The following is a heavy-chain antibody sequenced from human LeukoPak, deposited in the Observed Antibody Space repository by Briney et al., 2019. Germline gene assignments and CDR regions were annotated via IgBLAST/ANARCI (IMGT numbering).Heavy chain of an antibody. Sequence: GGSLRLSCAASGFTFSNYAMSWVRLAPGKGLEWVSAISGSGRSTYYADSVNGRFTISRDNSRNTLYLQMNSLRAEDTAIYYYAKISGYNWNDPFNYWGQGTLVTVSS. CDR3: AKISGYNWNDPFNY. D-gene: IGHD1-1*01. J-gene: IGHJ4*02. CDR2: ISGSGRST. CDR1: GFTFSNYA. V-gene: IGHV3-23*01.